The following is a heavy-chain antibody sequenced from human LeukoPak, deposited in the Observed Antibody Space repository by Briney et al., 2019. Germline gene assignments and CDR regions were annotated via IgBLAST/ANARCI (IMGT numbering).Heavy chain of an antibody. CDR2: INPSGGST. CDR3: ARISDGDPEGAFDI. J-gene: IGHJ3*02. Sequence: ASVKVSCKASGYTFTSYYIHWMRQAPGQGLEWMGIINPSGGSTSYALKFQGRVTMTRDASTSTLYMELSSLRSEDTAVYYCARISDGDPEGAFDIWGQGTMVTLSS. CDR1: GYTFTSYY. D-gene: IGHD4-17*01. V-gene: IGHV1-46*01.